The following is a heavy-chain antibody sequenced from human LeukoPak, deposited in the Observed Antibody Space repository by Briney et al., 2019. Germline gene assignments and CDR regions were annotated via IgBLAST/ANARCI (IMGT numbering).Heavy chain of an antibody. CDR2: IYSGGST. D-gene: IGHD6-13*01. CDR3: ARAIAAAGIGWFDP. Sequence: GGSLRLSCAASGFTVSSNYMSWVRQAPGKGLEWVSVIYSGGSTYYADSVKGRFTISRDNSKNTPYLQMNSLRAEDTAVYYCARAIAAAGIGWFDPWGQGTLVTVSS. CDR1: GFTVSSNY. V-gene: IGHV3-53*01. J-gene: IGHJ5*02.